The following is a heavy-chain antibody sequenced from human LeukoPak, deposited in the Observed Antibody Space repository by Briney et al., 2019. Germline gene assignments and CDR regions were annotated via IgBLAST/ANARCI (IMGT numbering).Heavy chain of an antibody. CDR1: GFTFSSYG. CDR3: AKGDYGDYVPPEAFDI. J-gene: IGHJ3*02. CDR2: ISYDGSNK. Sequence: GGSLRLSCAASGFTFSSYGMHWVRQAPGKGLEWVAVISYDGSNKYYADSVKGRFTISRDNSKNTLYLQMNSLRAEDTAVYYCAKGDYGDYVPPEAFDIWGQGTMVTVFS. D-gene: IGHD4-17*01. V-gene: IGHV3-30*18.